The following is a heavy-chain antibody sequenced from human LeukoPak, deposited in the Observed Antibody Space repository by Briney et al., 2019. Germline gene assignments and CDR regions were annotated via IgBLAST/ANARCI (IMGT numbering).Heavy chain of an antibody. CDR2: IKQDGSEK. CDR1: GFTFSSYW. CDR3: ARGSVITFGGVIAFDY. D-gene: IGHD3-16*02. Sequence: GGSLRLSCAASGFTFSSYWMSWVRLAPGKGLEWVANIKQDGSEKYYVDSVKGRFTISRDNAKNSLYLQMNSLRAEDTAVYYCARGSVITFGGVIAFDYWGQGTLVTVSS. J-gene: IGHJ4*02. V-gene: IGHV3-7*01.